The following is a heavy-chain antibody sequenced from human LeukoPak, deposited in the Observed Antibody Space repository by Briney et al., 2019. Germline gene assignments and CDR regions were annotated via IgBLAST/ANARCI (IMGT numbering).Heavy chain of an antibody. CDR2: IYYSGST. Sequence: SETLSLTCTVSGGSISSSSYYWGWIRQPPGKGLEWIGYIYYSGSTNYNPSLKSRVTISVDTSKNQFSLKLSSVTAADTAVYYCAKSLDSSGWSIFDYWGQGTLVTVSS. V-gene: IGHV4-61*05. CDR3: AKSLDSSGWSIFDY. CDR1: GGSISSSSYY. J-gene: IGHJ4*02. D-gene: IGHD6-19*01.